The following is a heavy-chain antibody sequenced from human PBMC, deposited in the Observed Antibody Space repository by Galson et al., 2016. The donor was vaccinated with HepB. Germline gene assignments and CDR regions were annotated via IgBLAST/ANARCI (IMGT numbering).Heavy chain of an antibody. D-gene: IGHD3-22*01. CDR3: SKATAPYYYDSSGYPDH. CDR1: GFTFEDYA. V-gene: IGHV3-9*01. Sequence: SLRLSCAASGFTFEDYAMHWVRQVPGKGLEWVSGISWKSGDSSAYADSLKGRLIISRDNAKNSLYLQMNSLRTEDTALYYCSKATAPYYYDSSGYPDHWGQGTLGTVSS. J-gene: IGHJ5*02. CDR2: ISWKSGDSS.